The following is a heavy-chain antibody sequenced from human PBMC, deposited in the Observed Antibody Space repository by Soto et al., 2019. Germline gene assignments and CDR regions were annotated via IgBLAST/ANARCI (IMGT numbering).Heavy chain of an antibody. J-gene: IGHJ3*02. D-gene: IGHD6-6*01. Sequence: GGSLRLSCAASGFTFSSYEMNWVRQAPGKGLEWVSYISSSGSTIYYADSVKGRFTISRDNAKNSLYLQMNSLRAEDTAVYYCARQTRSEAFDIWGQGTMVTVSS. CDR1: GFTFSSYE. CDR2: ISSSGSTI. V-gene: IGHV3-48*03. CDR3: ARQTRSEAFDI.